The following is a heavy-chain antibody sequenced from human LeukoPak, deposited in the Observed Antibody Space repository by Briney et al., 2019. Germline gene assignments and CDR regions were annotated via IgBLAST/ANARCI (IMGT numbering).Heavy chain of an antibody. Sequence: SETLSLTCAVYGGSFSGYYWSRIRQPPGKGLEWIGEINHSGSTYYNPSLKSRVTISVGTSKNQFSLKLSSVTAADTAVYYCARALNYYDSSGYVNWFDPWGQGTLVTVSS. J-gene: IGHJ5*02. CDR3: ARALNYYDSSGYVNWFDP. D-gene: IGHD3-22*01. CDR1: GGSFSGYY. CDR2: INHSGST. V-gene: IGHV4-34*01.